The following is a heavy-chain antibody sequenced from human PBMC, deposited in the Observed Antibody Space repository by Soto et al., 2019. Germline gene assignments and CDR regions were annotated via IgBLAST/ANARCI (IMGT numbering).Heavy chain of an antibody. J-gene: IGHJ6*02. CDR2: IYWDEDK. Sequence: QITLKESGPTLVKPTQTLTLTCTFSGFSLSTNGEGVGWIRQPPGKALEWLALIYWDEDKRYSPSLKTRLTITKYTSTNEVVLTMTNMDPVDTGTYYCAHKGGRGAGMDVWGQGTTVTVSS. CDR3: AHKGGRGAGMDV. CDR1: GFSLSTNGEG. V-gene: IGHV2-5*02. D-gene: IGHD2-15*01.